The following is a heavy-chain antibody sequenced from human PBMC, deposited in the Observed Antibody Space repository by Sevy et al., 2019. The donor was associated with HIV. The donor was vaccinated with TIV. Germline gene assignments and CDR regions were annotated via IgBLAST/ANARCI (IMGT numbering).Heavy chain of an antibody. J-gene: IGHJ4*02. CDR1: GYTLTKLS. CDR2: FDPEDGET. D-gene: IGHD3-22*01. Sequence: ASVKVSCKVSGYTLTKLSMHWVRQAPGKGLEWMGSFDPEDGETIHAQRFQGRLSMTEDTSTETAYMEMSSLNSEDTAVYYCATPKDYYDNSGDPFDYWGQGSLVTVSS. V-gene: IGHV1-24*01. CDR3: ATPKDYYDNSGDPFDY.